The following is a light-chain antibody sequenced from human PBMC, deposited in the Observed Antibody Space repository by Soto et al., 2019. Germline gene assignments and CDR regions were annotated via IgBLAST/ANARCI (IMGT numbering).Light chain of an antibody. CDR3: SSYTSSSTPVV. J-gene: IGLJ2*01. CDR1: SSDVGGYNY. V-gene: IGLV2-14*01. Sequence: SVLTQPASVSGSPGQSITISCTGTSSDVGGYNYVSWYQQHPGKAPKLMIYDVSNRPSGVSNRFSGSKSGNTASLTISGLHAEDEADYYCSSYTSSSTPVVFGGGTKLTVL. CDR2: DVS.